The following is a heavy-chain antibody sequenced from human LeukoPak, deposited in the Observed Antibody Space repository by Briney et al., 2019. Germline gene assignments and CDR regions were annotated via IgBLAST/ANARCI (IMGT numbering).Heavy chain of an antibody. V-gene: IGHV4-34*01. Sequence: PSETLSLTCAVYGGSFSGYYWSWIRQPPGKGREGIGELNHSGSTNYNPSPKSRVTISVDTSKNQFSLKLSSVTAADTAVYYCARGGRLGYCSSTSCRVLSYYYGMDVWGQGTTVTVSS. CDR3: ARGGRLGYCSSTSCRVLSYYYGMDV. CDR1: GGSFSGYY. D-gene: IGHD2-2*01. J-gene: IGHJ6*02. CDR2: LNHSGST.